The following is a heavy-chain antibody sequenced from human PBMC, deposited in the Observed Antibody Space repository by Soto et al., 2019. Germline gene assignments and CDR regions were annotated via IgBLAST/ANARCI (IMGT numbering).Heavy chain of an antibody. Sequence: QVQLQESGPGLVKPSQTLSLTCTVSGGSISSGDYYWSWIRQPPGKGLEWIGYIYYSGSTYYNPSRKSRVTIAVDTSKNQFSLKLSSVTAADTAVYYCAIYAGNSVYFDYWGQGTLVTVSS. CDR2: IYYSGST. CDR1: GGSISSGDYY. CDR3: AIYAGNSVYFDY. D-gene: IGHD6-13*01. J-gene: IGHJ4*02. V-gene: IGHV4-30-4*01.